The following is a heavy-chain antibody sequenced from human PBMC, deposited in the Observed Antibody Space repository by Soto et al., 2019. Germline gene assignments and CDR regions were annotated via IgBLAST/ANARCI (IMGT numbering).Heavy chain of an antibody. D-gene: IGHD3-9*01. Sequence: PGGSLRLSCAASGFTFSSYSMNWVRQAPGKGLEWVSSISSSSSYIYYADSVKGRFTISRDNAKNSLYLQMNSLRAEDTAVYYCARADYDILTGYYADYWGQGTLVTVSS. CDR1: GFTFSSYS. V-gene: IGHV3-21*01. J-gene: IGHJ4*02. CDR3: ARADYDILTGYYADY. CDR2: ISSSSSYI.